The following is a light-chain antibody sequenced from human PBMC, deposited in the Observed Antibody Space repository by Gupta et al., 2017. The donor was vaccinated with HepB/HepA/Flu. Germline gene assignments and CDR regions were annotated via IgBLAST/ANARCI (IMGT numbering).Light chain of an antibody. V-gene: IGKV1-39*01. Sequence: DIQMTQSPSSLSASVGDRVTITCRASQSISSYLNWYQQKPGKVPKLLIFGASSLQSGVPSNFSGSGSGTDFTLNISSLQPEDFATYYCQQSYSTPWTFGQGTKVEIK. J-gene: IGKJ1*01. CDR3: QQSYSTPWT. CDR2: GAS. CDR1: QSISSY.